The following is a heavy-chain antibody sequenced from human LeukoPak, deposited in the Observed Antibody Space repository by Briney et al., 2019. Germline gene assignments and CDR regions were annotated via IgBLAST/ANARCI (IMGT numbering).Heavy chain of an antibody. Sequence: GGSLRLSCVASGFTFTNYAMSWVRQAPGKGLEWVSAITGSDGSSYYADSVKGRFTISRDNSKNTLYLQVNSLRAEDTAVYYCAKWGDYDILSGYYVPDYWGQGTLVTVSS. D-gene: IGHD3-9*01. CDR3: AKWGDYDILSGYYVPDY. V-gene: IGHV3-23*01. CDR2: ITGSDGSS. J-gene: IGHJ4*02. CDR1: GFTFTNYA.